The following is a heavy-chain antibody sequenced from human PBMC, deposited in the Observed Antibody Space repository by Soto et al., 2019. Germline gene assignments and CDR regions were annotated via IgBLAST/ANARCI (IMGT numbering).Heavy chain of an antibody. V-gene: IGHV1-69*13. CDR3: ARDFWAGGFGELSTDGMDV. D-gene: IGHD3-16*02. J-gene: IGHJ6*02. Sequence: ASVEVSCKASGGTFSSYAISWVRQAPGQGLEWMGGIIPIFGTANYAQKFQGRVTITADESTSTAYMELSSLRSEDTAVYYCARDFWAGGFGELSTDGMDVWGQGTTVTVSS. CDR1: GGTFSSYA. CDR2: IIPIFGTA.